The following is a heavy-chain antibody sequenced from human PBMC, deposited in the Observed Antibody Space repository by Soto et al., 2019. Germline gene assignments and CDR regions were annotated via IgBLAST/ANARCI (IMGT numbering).Heavy chain of an antibody. J-gene: IGHJ4*02. CDR1: GFTFSSYG. CDR3: AIEGDIVATMDPYFDY. Sequence: QVQLVESGGGVVQPGRSLRLSCAASGFTFSSYGMHWVRQAPGTGLERVSVISYDGSNKCYADSVKGRFTITRDNSNNTLSLQMNSVRAEDTAVYYWAIEGDIVATMDPYFDYWRQGTLVTVSA. D-gene: IGHD5-12*01. CDR2: ISYDGSNK. V-gene: IGHV3-30*03.